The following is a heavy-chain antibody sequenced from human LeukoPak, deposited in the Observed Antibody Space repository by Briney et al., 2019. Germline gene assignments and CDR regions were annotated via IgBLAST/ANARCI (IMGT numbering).Heavy chain of an antibody. J-gene: IGHJ4*02. D-gene: IGHD3-10*01. CDR2: INPNSGGT. CDR1: GYTFTGYY. Sequence: ASVKVSCKASGYTFTGYYMHWVRQAPGQGLEWMGWINPNSGGTNYAQKLQGRVTMTTDTSTSTAYMELRSLRSDDTAVYYCARDPGLLWFGELFPDYWGQGTLVTVSS. CDR3: ARDPGLLWFGELFPDY. V-gene: IGHV1-2*02.